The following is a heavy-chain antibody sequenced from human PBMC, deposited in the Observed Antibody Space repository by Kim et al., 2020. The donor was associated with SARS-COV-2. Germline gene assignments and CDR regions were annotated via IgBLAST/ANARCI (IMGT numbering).Heavy chain of an antibody. Sequence: GGSLRLSCAASGFTFSRYAMSWVRQAPGKGPEWIAAVNNGGNAYYANSAKGRFTVSRDNNRNTLDLQMNSLTAEDTALYFCAKDNPSSGWPTFDSWGQG. CDR1: GFTFSRYA. D-gene: IGHD6-19*01. J-gene: IGHJ4*02. V-gene: IGHV3-23*01. CDR2: VNNGGNA. CDR3: AKDNPSSGWPTFDS.